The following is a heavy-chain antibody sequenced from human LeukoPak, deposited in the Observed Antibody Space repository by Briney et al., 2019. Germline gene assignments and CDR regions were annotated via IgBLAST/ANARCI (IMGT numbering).Heavy chain of an antibody. D-gene: IGHD6-13*01. V-gene: IGHV4-30-4*01. Sequence: SETLSLTCTVSGGSISSGDYYWSWIRQPPGKGLEWIGYIYYSGSTYYNPSLKSRVTISVDTSKNQFSLKLSSVTAADTAVYYCARDPGAAAGTTADYWGQGTLVTVSS. J-gene: IGHJ4*02. CDR2: IYYSGST. CDR3: ARDPGAAAGTTADY. CDR1: GGSISSGDYY.